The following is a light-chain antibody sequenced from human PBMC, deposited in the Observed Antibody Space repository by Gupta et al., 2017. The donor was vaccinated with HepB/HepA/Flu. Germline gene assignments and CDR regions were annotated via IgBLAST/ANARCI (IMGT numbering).Light chain of an antibody. CDR3: QKDNSAPRT. V-gene: IGKV1-27*01. CDR2: AAS. J-gene: IGKJ1*01. CDR1: QGIDNY. Sequence: DIQMTQSPSSLSASIGDRVTITCRASQGIDNYLAWYQQKPGKTPKPLIYAASTLQSGVPSRFSGSGXGTXFTLTIXSLQTEDVASYYCQKDNSAPRTFGXGTKVEIK.